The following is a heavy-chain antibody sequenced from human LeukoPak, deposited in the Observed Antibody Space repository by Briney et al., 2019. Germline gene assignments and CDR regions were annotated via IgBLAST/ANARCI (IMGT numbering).Heavy chain of an antibody. Sequence: GGSLRLSCAASGFTFSSYSMNWVRQAPGKGLEWVAVISYDGSNKYYADSVKGRFTISRDNSKNTLYLQMNSLRAEDTAVYYCARVWQLVPVAFDIWGQGTMVTVSS. CDR3: ARVWQLVPVAFDI. D-gene: IGHD6-6*01. V-gene: IGHV3-30*03. CDR2: ISYDGSNK. J-gene: IGHJ3*02. CDR1: GFTFSSYS.